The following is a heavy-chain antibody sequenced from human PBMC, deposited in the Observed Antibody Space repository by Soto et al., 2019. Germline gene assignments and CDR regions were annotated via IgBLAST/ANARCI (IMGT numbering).Heavy chain of an antibody. Sequence: ASVKVSCKASGYTFTGYYMHWVRRAPGQGLEWMGWINPNSGGTNYAQKFQGRVTMTRDTSISTAYMELSRLRSDDTAVYYCARNRELLRNYYYYYGMDVWGQGTTVTVSS. V-gene: IGHV1-2*02. CDR3: ARNRELLRNYYYYYGMDV. J-gene: IGHJ6*02. D-gene: IGHD1-26*01. CDR2: INPNSGGT. CDR1: GYTFTGYY.